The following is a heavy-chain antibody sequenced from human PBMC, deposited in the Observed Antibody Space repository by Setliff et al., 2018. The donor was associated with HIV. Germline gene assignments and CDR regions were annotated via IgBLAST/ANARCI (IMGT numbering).Heavy chain of an antibody. V-gene: IGHV3-21*01. J-gene: IGHJ4*02. CDR1: GFSFRDSA. D-gene: IGHD3-22*01. CDR3: ATEPSDYYDSSGFDY. Sequence: GGSLRLSCAASGFSFRDSAMNWVRQAPGKGLEWVSSISSSSSYIYYADSVKGRFTISRDNAKNSLYLQMNSLRAEDTAVYYCATEPSDYYDSSGFDYWGQGTLVTVSS. CDR2: ISSSSSYI.